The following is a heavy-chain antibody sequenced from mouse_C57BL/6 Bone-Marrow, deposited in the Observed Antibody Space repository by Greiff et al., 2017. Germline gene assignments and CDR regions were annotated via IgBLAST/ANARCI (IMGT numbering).Heavy chain of an antibody. CDR2: ISYDGSN. CDR1: GYSITSGYY. CDR3: ASSPYYFDY. J-gene: IGHJ2*01. V-gene: IGHV3-6*01. Sequence: VQLKESGPGLVKPSQSLSLTCSVTGYSITSGYYWNWIRQFPGNKLEWMGYISYDGSNNYNPSLKNRISITRDTSKNQFFLKLNSVTTEDTATYYCASSPYYFDYWGQGTTLTVSS.